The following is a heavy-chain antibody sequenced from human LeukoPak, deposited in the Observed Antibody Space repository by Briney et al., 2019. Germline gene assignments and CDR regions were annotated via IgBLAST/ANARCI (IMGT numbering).Heavy chain of an antibody. V-gene: IGHV4-61*02. D-gene: IGHD3-16*02. J-gene: IGHJ4*02. CDR1: GGSISSGNYY. CDR3: AREDYDYVWGSYRFDY. Sequence: SETLSLTCTVSGGSISSGNYYWSWIRQPAGKGLEWIGRIYTSGSTNYNPSLKSRVTMSVDTSKNQFSLKLSSVTAADTAVYYCAREDYDYVWGSYRFDYWGQGTLVTVSS. CDR2: IYTSGST.